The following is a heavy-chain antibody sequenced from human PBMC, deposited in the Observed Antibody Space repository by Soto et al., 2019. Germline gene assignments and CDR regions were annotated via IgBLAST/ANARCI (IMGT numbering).Heavy chain of an antibody. CDR2: ISHSGTT. V-gene: IGHV4-38-2*02. Sequence: SETLSLTCLVSGFPISSTYSWGWIRQPPGKGLEWLGSISHSGTTSYSPSLTSRVSISVDTSNNQVSLKLTSVTAADTAVYFCARVTMVIRDSDHFGVDVWGRGTTVAVSS. D-gene: IGHD2-21*01. CDR3: ARVTMVIRDSDHFGVDV. J-gene: IGHJ6*02. CDR1: GFPISSTYS.